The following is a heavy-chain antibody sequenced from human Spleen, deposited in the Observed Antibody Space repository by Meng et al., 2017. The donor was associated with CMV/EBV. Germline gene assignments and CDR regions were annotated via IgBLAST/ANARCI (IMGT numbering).Heavy chain of an antibody. D-gene: IGHD7-27*01. Sequence: GGSLRLSCAASDLTVSNKYMTWVRQAPGKRPEWVSLVYRGANTWYADSVKRRFTISRDNSKNSLYLQMNSLRTEDTALYYCAKYSNAHWGSGAFDIWGQGTMVTVSS. CDR1: DLTVSNKY. CDR2: VYRGANT. V-gene: IGHV3-53*05. CDR3: AKYSNAHWGSGAFDI. J-gene: IGHJ3*02.